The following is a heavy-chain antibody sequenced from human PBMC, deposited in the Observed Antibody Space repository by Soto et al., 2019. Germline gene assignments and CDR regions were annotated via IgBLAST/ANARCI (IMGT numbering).Heavy chain of an antibody. CDR3: ARITVDTAMFRNNSCDY. CDR1: GGSISSGDYY. D-gene: IGHD5-18*01. J-gene: IGHJ4*02. CDR2: IYYSGST. Sequence: QVQLQESGPGLVKPSQTLSLTCTVSGGSISSGDYYWRWIRQPPGKCLEWIGYIYYSGSTYYNQSLTVRVTLSVDTSMNQFSLKLSAVTAADTAVYYCARITVDTAMFRNNSCDYWGQGTLVTVSS. V-gene: IGHV4-30-4*01.